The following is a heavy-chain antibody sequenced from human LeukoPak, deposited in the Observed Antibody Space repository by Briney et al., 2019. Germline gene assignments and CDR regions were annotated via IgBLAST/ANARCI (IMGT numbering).Heavy chain of an antibody. J-gene: IGHJ4*02. D-gene: IGHD6-19*01. CDR3: AKAAGSGWPPLDY. CDR1: GFTFDDYA. CDR2: ISWNSGSI. V-gene: IGHV3-9*01. Sequence: PGRSLRLSCAASGFTFDDYATHWVRQAPGKGLEWVSGISWNSGSIGYADSVKGRFTISRDNAKNSLYLQMNSLRAEDTALYYCAKAAGSGWPPLDYWGQGTLVTVSS.